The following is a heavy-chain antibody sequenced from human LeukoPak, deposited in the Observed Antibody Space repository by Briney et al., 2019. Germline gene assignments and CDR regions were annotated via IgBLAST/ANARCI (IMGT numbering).Heavy chain of an antibody. CDR3: ARESGSYTFLDY. D-gene: IGHD1-26*01. CDR2: ISGSGGST. V-gene: IGHV3-23*01. Sequence: AISGSGGSTYYADSVKGRFTISRDNSKNTLYLQMNSLRAEDTAVYYCARESGSYTFLDYWGQGTLVTVSS. J-gene: IGHJ4*02.